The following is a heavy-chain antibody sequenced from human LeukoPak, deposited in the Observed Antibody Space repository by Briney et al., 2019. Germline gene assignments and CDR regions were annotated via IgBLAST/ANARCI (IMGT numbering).Heavy chain of an antibody. CDR2: INPNSGGT. CDR3: ARASGSYGGYSDY. J-gene: IGHJ4*02. Sequence: ASVKVSCKASGYTFTGYYMHWVRQAPGHGLEWMGWINPNSGGTHYAQKFQGRVTMTRDTSISTAYMELSRLRSDDTAVYYCARASGSYGGYSDYWGQGTLVTVSS. CDR1: GYTFTGYY. V-gene: IGHV1-2*02. D-gene: IGHD4-23*01.